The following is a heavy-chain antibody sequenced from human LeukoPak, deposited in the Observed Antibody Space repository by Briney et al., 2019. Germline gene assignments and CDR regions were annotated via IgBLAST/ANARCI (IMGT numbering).Heavy chain of an antibody. J-gene: IGHJ4*02. Sequence: PGGALRLSCAASGFTFSSYRMTWVRQAPGKGLEWVSSISSSSSYIYYADSVKGRFTISRDNAKNSLYLQMNSLRAEDTAVYYCARGIAAAGTGTIFDYWGQGTLVTVSS. CDR2: ISSSSSYI. V-gene: IGHV3-21*01. CDR3: ARGIAAAGTGTIFDY. CDR1: GFTFSSYR. D-gene: IGHD6-13*01.